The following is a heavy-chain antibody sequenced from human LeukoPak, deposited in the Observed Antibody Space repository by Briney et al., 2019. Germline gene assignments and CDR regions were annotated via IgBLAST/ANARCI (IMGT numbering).Heavy chain of an antibody. CDR1: GFTFSSYA. J-gene: IGHJ4*02. CDR2: VSGGGGTT. CDR3: ASGGHIDY. V-gene: IGHV3-23*01. Sequence: PGGSLRLSCAASGFTFSSYAMSWVRQAPGKGLERVSTVSGGGGTTYYADSVKGRFTISRDNAKNSVFLQMNSLRAEDTAVYHCASGGHIDYWGQGTLVTVSS. D-gene: IGHD3-16*01.